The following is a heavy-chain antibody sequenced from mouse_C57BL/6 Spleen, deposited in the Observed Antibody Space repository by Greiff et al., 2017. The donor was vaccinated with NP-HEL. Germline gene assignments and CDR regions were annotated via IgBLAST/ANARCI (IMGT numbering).Heavy chain of an antibody. CDR1: GYTFTDYY. D-gene: IGHD3-2*02. CDR3: ARDSSGYRWFAY. V-gene: IGHV1-26*01. Sequence: VQLQQSGPELVKPGASVKISCKASGYTFTDYYMNWVKQSHGKSLEWIGDINPNNGGTSYNQKFKGKATLTVDKSSSTAYMELRSLTSEDSAVYYCARDSSGYRWFAYWGQGTLVTVSA. CDR2: INPNNGGT. J-gene: IGHJ3*01.